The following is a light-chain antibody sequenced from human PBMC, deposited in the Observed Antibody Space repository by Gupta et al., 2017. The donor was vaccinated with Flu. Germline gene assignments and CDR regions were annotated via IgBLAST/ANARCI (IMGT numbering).Light chain of an antibody. CDR3: MQGKGWPYA. CDR1: QSLVHRNGNTY. Sequence: GTLGQPASISCRSSQSLVHRNGNTYWHWFHQRPGQSPRRRIYKVSNRDSGVPDRFSGSGSGTDFTLKISRVEAGDLGVYYCMQGKGWPYAFGQGTKLEI. V-gene: IGKV2-30*02. CDR2: KVS. J-gene: IGKJ2*01.